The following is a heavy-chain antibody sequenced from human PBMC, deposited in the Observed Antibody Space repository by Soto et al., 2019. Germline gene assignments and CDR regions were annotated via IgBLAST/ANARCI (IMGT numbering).Heavy chain of an antibody. CDR2: ISAYNGDT. CDR3: ARGPAGGLRGGVSY. CDR1: GYTFTNYG. J-gene: IGHJ4*02. D-gene: IGHD2-15*01. Sequence: QVQLVQSGGEVKKPGASVKVSCQTSGYTFTNYGITWVRQAPGQGLKWMGWISAYNGDTNYAQKFQGRVIMTTDTSTTTAYMELRSLRSDDTAVYYCARGPAGGLRGGVSYWGQGTLVTVSS. V-gene: IGHV1-18*04.